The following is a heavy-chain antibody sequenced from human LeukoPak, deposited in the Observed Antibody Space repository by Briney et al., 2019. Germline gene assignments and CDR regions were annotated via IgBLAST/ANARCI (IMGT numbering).Heavy chain of an antibody. CDR1: GGTFSSYA. J-gene: IGHJ3*02. D-gene: IGHD3-22*01. V-gene: IGHV1-69*01. Sequence: SVKVSCKASGGTFSSYAISWVRQAPGQGLEWMGGIIPIFGTANYAQKLQGRVTITADESTSTAYMELSSLRSEDTAVYYCARGMIVVVQSYAFDIWGQGTMVTVSS. CDR2: IIPIFGTA. CDR3: ARGMIVVVQSYAFDI.